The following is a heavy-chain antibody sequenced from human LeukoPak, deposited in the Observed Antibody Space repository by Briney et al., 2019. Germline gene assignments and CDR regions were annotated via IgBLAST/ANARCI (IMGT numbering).Heavy chain of an antibody. Sequence: GESLKISCKGSGYSFTSYWIGWVRQMPGKGLEWMGIIYPGDSDTRYSPSFQGQVTISADKPISTAYLQWSSLKASDTAMYYCARVVVVPAAMGGGNWFDPWGQGTLVTVSS. CDR1: GYSFTSYW. J-gene: IGHJ5*02. D-gene: IGHD2-2*01. CDR2: IYPGDSDT. V-gene: IGHV5-51*04. CDR3: ARVVVVPAAMGGGNWFDP.